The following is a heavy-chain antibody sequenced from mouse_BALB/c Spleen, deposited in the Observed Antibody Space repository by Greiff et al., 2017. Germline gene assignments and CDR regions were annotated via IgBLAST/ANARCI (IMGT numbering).Heavy chain of an antibody. Sequence: EVKLMESGGGLVQPGGSLRLSCATSGFTFTDYYMSWVRQPPGKALEWLGFIRNKANGYTTEYSASVKGRFTISRDNSQSILYLQMNTLRAEDSATYYCASGGFDYWGQGTTLTVSS. V-gene: IGHV7-3*02. J-gene: IGHJ2*01. CDR2: IRNKANGYTT. CDR3: ASGGFDY. CDR1: GFTFTDYY. D-gene: IGHD1-1*02.